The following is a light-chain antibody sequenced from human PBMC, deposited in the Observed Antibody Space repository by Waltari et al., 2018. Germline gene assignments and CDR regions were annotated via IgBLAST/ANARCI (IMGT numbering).Light chain of an antibody. J-gene: IGKJ2*01. CDR1: QSINSNH. CDR2: GAS. V-gene: IGKV3-20*01. Sequence: EVVLPQSPGTLSLSPGASATLSCRASQSINSNHLAWYQQKPGQGPRLLIYGASSRATGIPDRFSGSGSGTDFTLTITRLEPEDFAVYYCQQFGRSPTTFGQGTKLEIE. CDR3: QQFGRSPTT.